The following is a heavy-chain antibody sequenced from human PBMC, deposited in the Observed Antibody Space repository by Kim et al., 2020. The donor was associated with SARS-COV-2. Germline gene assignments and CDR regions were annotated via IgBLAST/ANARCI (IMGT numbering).Heavy chain of an antibody. D-gene: IGHD2-2*01. V-gene: IGHV4-4*07. CDR3: ARDPFRSSFDS. J-gene: IGHJ4*02. Sequence: RTTYNPSLKSRVIMTRDTSKNQFSLNLTSGTAADTAVYYCARDPFRSSFDSWGQGTLVTVSS. CDR2: RT.